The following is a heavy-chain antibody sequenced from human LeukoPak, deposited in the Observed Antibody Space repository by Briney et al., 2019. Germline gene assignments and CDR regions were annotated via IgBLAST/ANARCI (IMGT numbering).Heavy chain of an antibody. Sequence: SETLSLTCTVSGGSISSYYWSWIRQPPGKGLEWIGYIYHSGSTNYNPSLKSRVTISVDTSKNQFSLKLSSVTAADTAVYYCARDRHYYGSGSLDYWGQGTLVTVSS. J-gene: IGHJ4*02. CDR2: IYHSGST. D-gene: IGHD3-10*01. CDR3: ARDRHYYGSGSLDY. V-gene: IGHV4-59*01. CDR1: GGSISSYY.